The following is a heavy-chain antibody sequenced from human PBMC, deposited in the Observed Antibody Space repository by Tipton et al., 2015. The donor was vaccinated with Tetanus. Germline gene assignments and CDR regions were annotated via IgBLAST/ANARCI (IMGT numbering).Heavy chain of an antibody. Sequence: TLSLTCTVSGDSISSSYWSWIRQPPGKGLEWIGYIYIPESAKNYNPSLQSRVTISIDTSKSQVSMKLTAVTAADTAVYYCVRAKLRRGFSGYLYYDLWGRGTLVTVSS. CDR2: IYIPESA. D-gene: IGHD5-12*01. CDR3: VRAKLRRGFSGYLYYDL. CDR1: GDSISSSY. V-gene: IGHV4-4*08. J-gene: IGHJ2*01.